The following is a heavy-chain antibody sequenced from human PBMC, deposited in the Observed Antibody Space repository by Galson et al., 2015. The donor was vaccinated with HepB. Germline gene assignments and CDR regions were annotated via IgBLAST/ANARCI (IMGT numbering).Heavy chain of an antibody. V-gene: IGHV1-58*01. CDR1: GCNFLSST. Sequence: SVKVSCKAYGCNFLSSTVLWVRQARGQGLEWMGWIVVGTGDTKYAQKSQERLTLTRDMSTETAYMELSSLTSDDTAIYYCARVLQPYYDFWSRSGSRYFDYWGQGTLVTVSS. J-gene: IGHJ4*02. CDR3: ARVLQPYYDFWSRSGSRYFDY. D-gene: IGHD3-3*01. CDR2: IVVGTGDT.